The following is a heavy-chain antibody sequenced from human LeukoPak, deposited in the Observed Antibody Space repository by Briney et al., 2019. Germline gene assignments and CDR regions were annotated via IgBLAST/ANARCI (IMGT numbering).Heavy chain of an antibody. CDR2: IIPIFGTA. J-gene: IGHJ4*02. CDR1: GGTFSSYA. CDR3: ARDLGYYDLNLDY. V-gene: IGHV1-69*13. D-gene: IGHD3-22*01. Sequence: SVTVSCKASGGTFSSYAISWVRQAPGQGLEWMGGIIPIFGTANYAQKFQGRVTITADESTSTAYMELSSLRSEDTAVYYCARDLGYYDLNLDYWGQGTLVTVSS.